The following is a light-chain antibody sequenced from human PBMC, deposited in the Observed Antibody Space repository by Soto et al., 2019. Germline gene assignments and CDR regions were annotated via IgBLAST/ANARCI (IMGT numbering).Light chain of an antibody. CDR1: QGIRND. J-gene: IGKJ3*01. V-gene: IGKV1-39*01. CDR2: AAS. Sequence: DIQMTQSPSSLSASVRDRVSITCRTSQGIRNDLHWYHWKPGKAPKRLIYAASSLQSGVPSRFSGSGSGTDFTLTISSLQPEDFATYYCQQSYSTPPITFGPGTKVDIK. CDR3: QQSYSTPPIT.